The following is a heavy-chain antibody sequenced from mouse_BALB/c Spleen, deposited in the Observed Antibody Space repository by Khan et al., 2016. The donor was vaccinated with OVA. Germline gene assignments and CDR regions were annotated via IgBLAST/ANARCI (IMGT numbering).Heavy chain of an antibody. Sequence: QMQLEESGPGLVAPSQSLSITCTVSGFSLTDYGVGWIRQPPGKGLEWLGVIWGGGSTHYNSALKSRLSISKDNSKSQAFLKMNSLQNDDTAMYYCATLLLSHYYAMDYWGQGTSVTVSS. CDR3: ATLLLSHYYAMDY. CDR2: IWGGGST. CDR1: GFSLTDYG. J-gene: IGHJ4*01. D-gene: IGHD1-1*02. V-gene: IGHV2-6-5*01.